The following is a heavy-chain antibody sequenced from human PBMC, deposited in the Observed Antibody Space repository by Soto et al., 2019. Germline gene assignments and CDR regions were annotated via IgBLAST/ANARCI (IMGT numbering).Heavy chain of an antibody. V-gene: IGHV3-30*18. CDR2: IKSDGTEQ. CDR1: GFAFRSYG. CDR3: VKPRSSMEGPAFDP. J-gene: IGHJ5*02. Sequence: QVKLVESGGRVVQPGKSLRLSCAASGFAFRSYGMHWVRQAPGKGLEWVAVIKSDGTEQSYADSVVGRFFISRDNRRNTIFLQMNNVRPEDTAVYYCVKPRSSMEGPAFDPWGQGNLVTVSS. D-gene: IGHD2-8*01.